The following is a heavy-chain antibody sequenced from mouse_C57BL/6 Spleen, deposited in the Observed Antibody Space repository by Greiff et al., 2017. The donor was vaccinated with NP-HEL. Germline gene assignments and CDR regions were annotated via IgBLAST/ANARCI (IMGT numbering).Heavy chain of an antibody. CDR3: ARSWDGYYAMDY. CDR2: IYPGSGST. J-gene: IGHJ4*01. CDR1: GYTFTSYW. D-gene: IGHD2-3*01. Sequence: VKLQQSGAELVKPGASVKMSCKASGYTFTSYWITWVKQRPGQGLEWIGDIYPGSGSTNYNEKFKSKATLTVDTSSSTAYMQLSSLTSEDSAVYYCARSWDGYYAMDYWGQGTSVTVSS. V-gene: IGHV1-55*01.